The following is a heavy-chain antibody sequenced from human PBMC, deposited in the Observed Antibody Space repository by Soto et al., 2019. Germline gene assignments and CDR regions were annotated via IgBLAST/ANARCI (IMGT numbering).Heavy chain of an antibody. J-gene: IGHJ6*02. CDR1: GFTFSSYG. V-gene: IGHV3-30*18. CDR3: AKDRYYYGSWSYDKVLYYYSVMEV. Sequence: QVQLVESGGGVVQPGRSLRLSCAASGFTFSSYGMHWVRQAPGKGLEWVAVISYDGSNKYYADSVKGRFTISRDNSKNTPYLQMKRLRAEDTAVYYCAKDRYYYGSWSYDKVLYYYSVMEVWGQGTTVTVSS. D-gene: IGHD3-10*01. CDR2: ISYDGSNK.